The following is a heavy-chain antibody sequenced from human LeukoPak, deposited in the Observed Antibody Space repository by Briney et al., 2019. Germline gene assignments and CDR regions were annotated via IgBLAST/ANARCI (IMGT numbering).Heavy chain of an antibody. CDR3: ARGFYYGSGNWFDP. D-gene: IGHD3-10*01. V-gene: IGHV4-30-4*01. CDR1: GGSISSGDYY. Sequence: PSQTLSLTCTVSGGSISSGDYYWSWIRQPPGKGLEWIGYIYYSGSTYYNPSLKGRVTISVDTSKNQFSLKLSSVTAADTAVYYCARGFYYGSGNWFDPWGQGTLVTVSS. CDR2: IYYSGST. J-gene: IGHJ5*02.